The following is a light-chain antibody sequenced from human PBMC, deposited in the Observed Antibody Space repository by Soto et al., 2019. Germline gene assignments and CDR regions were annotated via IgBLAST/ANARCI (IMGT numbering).Light chain of an antibody. V-gene: IGKV1-5*01. Sequence: DIQMTQSPATLSASVGDRVSITCRASQSISNWLAWYQQKPGKAPKLLIYDASSLETGVPSRFSGSGSGTDFTLTVSSLQPDDFATYYCQQYHSYSVTFGQGTRLEIK. CDR2: DAS. J-gene: IGKJ5*01. CDR1: QSISNW. CDR3: QQYHSYSVT.